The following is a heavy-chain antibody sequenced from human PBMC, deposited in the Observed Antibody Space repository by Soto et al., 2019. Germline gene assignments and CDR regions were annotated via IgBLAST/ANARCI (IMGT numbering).Heavy chain of an antibody. Sequence: ASVKVSCKASGYTFTSYDINWVRQATGQGLEWMGWMNPNSGNTGYAQKFHGRVTMTRNTSISTAYMELSSLRSEDTAVYYCARERGGYCTNGVCYAPDDAFDIWGQGTMVTVSS. D-gene: IGHD2-8*01. J-gene: IGHJ3*02. CDR2: MNPNSGNT. CDR3: ARERGGYCTNGVCYAPDDAFDI. CDR1: GYTFTSYD. V-gene: IGHV1-8*01.